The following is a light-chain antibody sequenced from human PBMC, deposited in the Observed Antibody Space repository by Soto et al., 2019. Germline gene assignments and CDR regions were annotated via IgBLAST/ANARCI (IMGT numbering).Light chain of an antibody. CDR3: QQYNNWPRT. CDR1: QSVSSRF. V-gene: IGKV3-15*01. Sequence: EIVMTQSPATLSVSPGERATLSCRASQSVSSRFLAWYQQKPGQAPRLLIYGASNRATGIPARFSGSGSGTEFTLTISSLQSEDFAVYYCQQYNNWPRTFGQGTKVDIK. J-gene: IGKJ1*01. CDR2: GAS.